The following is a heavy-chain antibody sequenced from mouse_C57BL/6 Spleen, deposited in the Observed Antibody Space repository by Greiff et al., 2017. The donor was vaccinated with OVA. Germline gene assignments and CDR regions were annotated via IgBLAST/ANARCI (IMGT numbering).Heavy chain of an antibody. Sequence: EVHLVESGGGLVKPGGSLKLSCAASGFTFSDYGMHWVRQAPEKGLEWVAYISSGSSTIYYAYTVKGRFTISRDNAKNTLFLQMTSLRSEDTAMYYCARRFTTVVEAMDYWGQGTSVTVSS. D-gene: IGHD1-1*01. CDR2: ISSGSSTI. CDR1: GFTFSDYG. CDR3: ARRFTTVVEAMDY. J-gene: IGHJ4*01. V-gene: IGHV5-17*01.